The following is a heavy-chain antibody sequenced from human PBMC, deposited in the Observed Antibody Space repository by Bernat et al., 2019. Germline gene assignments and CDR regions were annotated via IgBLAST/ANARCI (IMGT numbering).Heavy chain of an antibody. CDR2: ISSSGSAI. Sequence: EVQLVESGGGLVQPGGSLRLSCAASGFTFSSYELNWVRQAPGKGLEWISYISSSGSAIYYADSVKGRFTISRGNAKNSLYLQMNNLRAEDTAVYYCAREGSFDDFDYWGQGTLATVSS. J-gene: IGHJ4*02. CDR3: AREGSFDDFDY. D-gene: IGHD2-15*01. V-gene: IGHV3-48*03. CDR1: GFTFSSYE.